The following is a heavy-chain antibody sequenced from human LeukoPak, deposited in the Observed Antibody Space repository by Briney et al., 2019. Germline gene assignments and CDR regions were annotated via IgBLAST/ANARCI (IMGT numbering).Heavy chain of an antibody. Sequence: GGSLRLSCAASGFTFSSYGMSWVRQAPGKGLEWVSAISGSGGGTYYADSVKGRFTISRDNSKNTLYLQMNSLRAEDTAVYYCAKGQVRGVIKVLDYWGQGTLVTVSS. CDR2: ISGSGGGT. CDR1: GFTFSSYG. D-gene: IGHD3-10*01. J-gene: IGHJ4*02. CDR3: AKGQVRGVIKVLDY. V-gene: IGHV3-23*01.